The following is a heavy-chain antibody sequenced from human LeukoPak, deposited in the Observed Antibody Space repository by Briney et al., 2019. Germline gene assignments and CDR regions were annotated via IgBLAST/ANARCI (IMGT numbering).Heavy chain of an antibody. CDR3: AREAYSYGHTSQAFDY. D-gene: IGHD5-18*01. J-gene: IGHJ4*02. CDR1: GGSISSYY. CDR2: IYSSGAT. Sequence: SETLYLTCTVSGGSISSYYWSWIRQPAGKPLEWIGRIYSSGATSYNPSLKSRVTMSAHTSKNQFSLRLTSVTAADTAVYYCAREAYSYGHTSQAFDYWGQGTLVTVSS. V-gene: IGHV4-4*07.